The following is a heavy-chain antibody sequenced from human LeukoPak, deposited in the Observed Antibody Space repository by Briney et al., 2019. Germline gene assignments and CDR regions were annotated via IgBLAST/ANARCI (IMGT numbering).Heavy chain of an antibody. CDR2: MNPNSGNT. J-gene: IGHJ4*02. CDR3: ARVLGSISH. V-gene: IGHV1-8*01. CDR1: GYTFSTCD. Sequence: ASVKDSCKASGYTFSTCDINWVRQATGQGLEWMGWMNPNSGNTGFAHKFQGRVTMTRDTSINTAYMELSSLRSEDTAVYYCARVLGSISHWRQGTLVTVSS. D-gene: IGHD1-1*01.